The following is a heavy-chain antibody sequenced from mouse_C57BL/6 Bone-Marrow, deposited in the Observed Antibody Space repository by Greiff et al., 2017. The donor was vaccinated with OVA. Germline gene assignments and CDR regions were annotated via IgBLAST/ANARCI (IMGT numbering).Heavy chain of an antibody. V-gene: IGHV5-6*01. J-gene: IGHJ3*01. CDR2: ISSGGSYT. CDR1: GFTFSSYG. CDR3: ARHLNWFAY. Sequence: DVQLVESGGDLVKPGGSLKLSCAASGFTFSSYGMSWVRQTPDKRLEWVATISSGGSYTYYPDSVKGRFTISRDNAKNTLYLQMSSLKSEDTAMYYCARHLNWFAYWGQGTLVTVSA.